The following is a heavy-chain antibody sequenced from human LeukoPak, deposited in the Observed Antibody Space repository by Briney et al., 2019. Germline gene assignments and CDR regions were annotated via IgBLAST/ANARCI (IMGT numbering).Heavy chain of an antibody. CDR1: GFTFSSYS. Sequence: GGSLRLSCAASGFTFSSYSMNWVRQAPGKGLEWVSSISSSSGYIYYADSLKGRFTISRDNAKNSLYLQMNSLRAEDTAVYYCARVKEASAFDIWGQGTMVTVSS. J-gene: IGHJ3*02. CDR3: ARVKEASAFDI. CDR2: ISSSSGYI. V-gene: IGHV3-21*01. D-gene: IGHD5-12*01.